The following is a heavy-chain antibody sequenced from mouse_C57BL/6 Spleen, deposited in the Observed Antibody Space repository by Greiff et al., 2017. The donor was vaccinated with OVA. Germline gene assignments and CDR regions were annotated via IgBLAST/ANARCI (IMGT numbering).Heavy chain of an antibody. V-gene: IGHV5-17*01. CDR1: GFTFSDYG. D-gene: IGHD1-1*01. J-gene: IGHJ3*01. CDR2: ISSGSSTI. CDR3: ARDGSSSAWFAY. Sequence: EVQVVESGGGLVKPGGSLKLSCAASGFTFSDYGMHWVRQAPEQGLAWVAYISSGSSTIYYADTVKGRFTISRDNAKNTLFLHMTSLRSEDTAMYYCARDGSSSAWFAYWGQGTLVTVSA.